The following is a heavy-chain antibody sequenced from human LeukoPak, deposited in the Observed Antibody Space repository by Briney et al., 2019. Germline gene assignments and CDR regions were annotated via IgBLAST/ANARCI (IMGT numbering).Heavy chain of an antibody. CDR2: INPSGDST. J-gene: IGHJ6*03. CDR1: GYTFTSYY. V-gene: IGHV1-46*01. CDR3: ARGGYYGSGSRSATYYYYYMDV. D-gene: IGHD3-10*01. Sequence: ASVKVSCKASGYTFTSYYMHWVRQAPGQGLEWMGIINPSGDSTSYAQKFQGRVTMTRDMSTSTVYMELSSLRSEDTAVYYCARGGYYGSGSRSATYYYYYMDVWGKGTTVTVSS.